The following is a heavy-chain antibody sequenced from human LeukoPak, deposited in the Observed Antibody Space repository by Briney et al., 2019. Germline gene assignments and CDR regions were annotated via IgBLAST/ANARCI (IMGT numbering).Heavy chain of an antibody. D-gene: IGHD3-10*01. CDR1: GFTFSSYW. V-gene: IGHV3-74*01. J-gene: IGHJ4*02. CDR3: VRDKGGLLRVFDY. CDR2: INTDGSST. Sequence: GGSLRLSCAASGFTFSSYWMHWVRHAPGKGLVWVSRINTDGSSTIYADSVKGRFTISRDNAKQSLYLQMDSLRAEDTAVYYCVRDKGGLLRVFDYWGQGTLATVSS.